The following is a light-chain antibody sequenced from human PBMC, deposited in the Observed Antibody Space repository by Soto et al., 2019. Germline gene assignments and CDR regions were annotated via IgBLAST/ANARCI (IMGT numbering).Light chain of an antibody. J-gene: IGLJ1*01. V-gene: IGLV1-40*01. CDR3: QSYYSSLSYV. CDR2: GNS. CDR1: SSNIGAGYD. Sequence: QAVVTQPPSVSGAPGQRVTISCTGSSSNIGAGYDVHWYQQLPGTVPKLLIYGNSNRPSGVPDRFSGSKSGTSASLAITGLQSEDEADYYCQSYYSSLSYVVGTGTKLTVL.